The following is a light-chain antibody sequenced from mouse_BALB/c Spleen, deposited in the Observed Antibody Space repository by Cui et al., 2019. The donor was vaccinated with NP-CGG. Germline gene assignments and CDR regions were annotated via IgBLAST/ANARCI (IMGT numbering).Light chain of an antibody. CDR2: DTN. CDR1: TGAVTTSNY. J-gene: IGLJ1*01. V-gene: IGLV1*01. CDR3: ALWYSNHWV. Sequence: QAVVTQESDLTTSPGETVTLTCRSSTGAVTTSNYANWVQEKPDHLFTGLIGDTNNRAPGVPARFSGSLIGDKAALTITGAQTEDEAIYFCALWYSNHWVFGGGTKLTVL.